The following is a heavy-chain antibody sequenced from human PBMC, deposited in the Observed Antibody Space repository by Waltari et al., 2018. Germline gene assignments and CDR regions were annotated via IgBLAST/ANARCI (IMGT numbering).Heavy chain of an antibody. Sequence: QVQLQESGPGLVKPSQTLTLTCHVSSGSISIPDYFWGGIRQAPGKGLEWIGSVSYRGITYYHPSLESRVTMSVDTSKNQCSLKLNSVTAADAAVYYCARTTFGGYCALWGHGPLVTVSS. J-gene: IGHJ4*01. D-gene: IGHD3-10*01. CDR3: ARTTFGGYCAL. CDR1: SGSISIPDYF. V-gene: IGHV4-30-4*01. CDR2: VSYRGIT.